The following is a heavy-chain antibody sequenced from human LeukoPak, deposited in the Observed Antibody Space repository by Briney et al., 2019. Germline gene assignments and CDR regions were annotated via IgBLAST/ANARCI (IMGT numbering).Heavy chain of an antibody. J-gene: IGHJ4*02. Sequence: ASVKVSCKASGYTFTGYYMHWVRQAPGQGLEWMGWINPNSGGTNYAQKFQGRVTMTRDTSTSTVYMELSSLRSEDTAVYYCARSYRYYYDSSGYYRMTSWGQGTLVTASS. CDR2: INPNSGGT. CDR3: ARSYRYYYDSSGYYRMTS. CDR1: GYTFTGYY. V-gene: IGHV1-2*02. D-gene: IGHD3-22*01.